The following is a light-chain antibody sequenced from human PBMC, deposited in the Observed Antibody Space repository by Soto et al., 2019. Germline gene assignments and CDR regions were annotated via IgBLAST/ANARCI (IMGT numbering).Light chain of an antibody. J-gene: IGLJ2*01. Sequence: QSVLTQPPSVSAAPGQKVTISCSGSSSNIGNNFVSWYQQLPGTAPRLLIYDNNNRPSGIPDRFSGSQSGTSATLAISGVRSEDEADYFCAAWDDSLRAPVLGGGTKVTVL. CDR1: SSNIGNNF. CDR2: DNN. V-gene: IGLV1-51*01. CDR3: AAWDDSLRAPV.